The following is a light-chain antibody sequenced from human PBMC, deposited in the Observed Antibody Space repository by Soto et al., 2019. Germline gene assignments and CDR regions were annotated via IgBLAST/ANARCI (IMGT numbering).Light chain of an antibody. CDR3: HHYNNSPRA. CDR1: QSVSSN. CDR2: GAS. J-gene: IGKJ4*01. V-gene: IGKV3D-15*01. Sequence: EIVMTQSPATLSVSPGERATLSCRASQSVSSNLAWYQQKPGQAPRLLISGASTRATGIPARFSGSGSGTDFTLTISSLQSEDFAVYYCHHYNNSPRAFGGGTKVEIK.